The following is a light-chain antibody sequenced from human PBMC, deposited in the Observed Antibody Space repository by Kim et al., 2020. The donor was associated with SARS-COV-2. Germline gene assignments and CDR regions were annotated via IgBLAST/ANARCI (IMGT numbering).Light chain of an antibody. V-gene: IGKV1-33*01. CDR2: DGS. Sequence: ASVGSAAPTPCPARQDIRNFFKWFRQTPGTAPHLLYYDGSNLETVVPSRFSGRWSGTYFPLTINSLQPDDIASYCCQQYNSLPVTFGQGTRLEIK. CDR1: QDIRNF. CDR3: QQYNSLPVT. J-gene: IGKJ5*01.